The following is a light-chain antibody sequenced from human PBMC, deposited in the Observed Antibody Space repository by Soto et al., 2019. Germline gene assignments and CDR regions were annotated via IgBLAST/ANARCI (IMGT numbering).Light chain of an antibody. CDR2: GAS. CDR3: QQYNNWPRT. J-gene: IGKJ1*01. CDR1: QSLTSN. Sequence: EVVMTQSPATLSVSPGEGATLACRASQSLTSNLAWYQQKPGQAPRLLIYGASTRATGIPARFSGSGSGTEFTLTISSLQSEDFAVYYCQQYNNWPRTFGQGTKVDIK. V-gene: IGKV3-15*01.